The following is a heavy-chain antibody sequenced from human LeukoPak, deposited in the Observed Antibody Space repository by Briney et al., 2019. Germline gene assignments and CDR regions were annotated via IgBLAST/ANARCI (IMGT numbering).Heavy chain of an antibody. V-gene: IGHV1-69*13. J-gene: IGHJ4*02. D-gene: IGHD1-26*01. CDR3: ARDSVLVGATEYYLDY. Sequence: GASVKVSCKASGGTFSSYAISWVRQAPGQGLEWMGGIIPIFGTANYAQKFQGRVTITADESTSTAYMELSSLRSEDTAVYYCARDSVLVGATEYYLDYWGQGTLVTVSS. CDR1: GGTFSSYA. CDR2: IIPIFGTA.